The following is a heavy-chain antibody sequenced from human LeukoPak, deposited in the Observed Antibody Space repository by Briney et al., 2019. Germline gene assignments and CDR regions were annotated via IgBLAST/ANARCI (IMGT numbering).Heavy chain of an antibody. CDR1: VGPAGGGPYG. V-gene: IGHV4-61*03. Sequence: SETLSLTSTASVGPAGGGPYGWSWFRQPPGKTLEWMGYICDSGSIDHNPSLKSRVTMSVDTSKSHFSLKLSSVTAADTAVYYCARSSVQFGTATHFDYWGQGTLVTVSS. CDR3: ARSSVQFGTATHFDY. J-gene: IGHJ4*02. CDR2: ICDSGSI. D-gene: IGHD3-10*01.